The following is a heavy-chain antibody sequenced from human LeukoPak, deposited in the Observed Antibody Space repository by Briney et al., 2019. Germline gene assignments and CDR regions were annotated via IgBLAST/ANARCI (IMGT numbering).Heavy chain of an antibody. Sequence: GASVRVSCKASDYTFTSYGMSWVRQAPGQGLEWMGWISGYNGNTYSAQKFQGRVTMTTDTSTSTAYMELRSLRSDDTAVYYCARVGYSGYDRIPTNFDYWGQGTLVTVSS. V-gene: IGHV1-18*01. J-gene: IGHJ4*02. CDR1: DYTFTSYG. CDR3: ARVGYSGYDRIPTNFDY. CDR2: ISGYNGNT. D-gene: IGHD5-12*01.